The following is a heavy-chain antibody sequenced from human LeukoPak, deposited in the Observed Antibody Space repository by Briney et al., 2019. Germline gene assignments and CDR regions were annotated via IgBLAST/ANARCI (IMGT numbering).Heavy chain of an antibody. CDR1: GGSISSSSYY. CDR2: IYYSGST. Sequence: PSETLSLTCTVSGGSISSSSYYWGWIRQPPGKGLEWIGSIYYSGSTYYNPSLKSRVTISVDTSKNQFSLKLSFVTAADTAVYYCARHRITIFGVVIISGWFDPWGQGTLVTVSS. J-gene: IGHJ5*02. D-gene: IGHD3-3*01. V-gene: IGHV4-39*01. CDR3: ARHRITIFGVVIISGWFDP.